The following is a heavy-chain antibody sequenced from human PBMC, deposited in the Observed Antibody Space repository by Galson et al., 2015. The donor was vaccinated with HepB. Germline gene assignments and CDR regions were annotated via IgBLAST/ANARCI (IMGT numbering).Heavy chain of an antibody. D-gene: IGHD2-2*02. Sequence: SVKVSCKASGYTFTSYYMHWVRQAPGQGLGWMGIINPSGGSTSYAQKFQGRVTMTRDTSTSTVYMGLSSLRSEDTAVYYCARDPIPPPRYCSSTSCYTHYYYMDVWGKGTTVTVSS. CDR3: ARDPIPPPRYCSSTSCYTHYYYMDV. V-gene: IGHV1-46*01. J-gene: IGHJ6*03. CDR2: INPSGGST. CDR1: GYTFTSYY.